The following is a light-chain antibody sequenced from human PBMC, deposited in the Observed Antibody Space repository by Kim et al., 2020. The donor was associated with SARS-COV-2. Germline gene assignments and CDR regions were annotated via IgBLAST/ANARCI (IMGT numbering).Light chain of an antibody. CDR3: QQYGAYPWT. CDR2: DAS. J-gene: IGKJ1*01. Sequence: DIQMTQSPSTLSASVGDRVSISCRASQSISNWLAWYQQKAGKAPKLLISDASTLERGVPSRFSGSGSGTEFTLTISGLQPDDLATYHCQQYGAYPWTFGQGTKVDIK. V-gene: IGKV1-5*01. CDR1: QSISNW.